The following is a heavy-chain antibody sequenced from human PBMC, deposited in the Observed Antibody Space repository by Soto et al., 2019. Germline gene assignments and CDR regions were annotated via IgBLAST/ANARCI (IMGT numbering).Heavy chain of an antibody. J-gene: IGHJ4*02. D-gene: IGHD1-1*01. V-gene: IGHV3-30*18. CDR3: AKEGPITNWYFDY. CDR2: ISYDGNVA. Sequence: QVQLVESGGGVVQPGRSLRLSCAASGFTFSNYGMHWVRQAPGKGLEWVIVISYDGNVAYYADSVKGRFTISRDNSKNTLYLQMNSLRTEDTDMYYCAKEGPITNWYFDYWGPGPRVTVSS. CDR1: GFTFSNYG.